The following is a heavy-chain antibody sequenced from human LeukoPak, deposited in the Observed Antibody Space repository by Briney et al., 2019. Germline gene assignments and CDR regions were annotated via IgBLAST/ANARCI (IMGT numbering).Heavy chain of an antibody. V-gene: IGHV4-30-2*01. D-gene: IGHD3-3*01. CDR3: ARAHGVVSLYYYYGMDV. CDR2: IYHSGST. CDR1: GGSISSGGYS. J-gene: IGHJ6*02. Sequence: KPSETLSLTCAVSGGSISSGGYSWSWIRQPPGKGLEWIGYIYHSGSTYYNPSLKSRVTISVGRSKNQFSLKLSSVTAADTAVYYCARAHGVVSLYYYYGMDVWGQGTTVTVSS.